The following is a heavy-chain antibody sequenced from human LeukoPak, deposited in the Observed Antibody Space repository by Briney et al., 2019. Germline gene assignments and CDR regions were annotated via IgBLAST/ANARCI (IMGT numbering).Heavy chain of an antibody. CDR3: ARDPHPHYYYYYGMDV. J-gene: IGHJ6*02. CDR1: GYTFTGYY. CDR2: INPNSGGT. V-gene: IGHV1-2*02. Sequence: GASVKVSCKASGYTFTGYYMHWVRQAPGQGLEWMGWINPNSGGTNYAQKFQGRVTMTRDTSISTAYMELSRLRSDDTAVYYCARDPHPHYYYYYGMDVWGQGTTVTVSS.